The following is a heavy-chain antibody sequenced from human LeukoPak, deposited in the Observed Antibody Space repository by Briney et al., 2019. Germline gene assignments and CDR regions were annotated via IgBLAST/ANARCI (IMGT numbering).Heavy chain of an antibody. V-gene: IGHV1-69*06. CDR2: IIPIFGTA. CDR1: RGTFSSYA. CDR3: ARLQGIAAAGT. J-gene: IGHJ5*02. Sequence: GASVKVSYKASRGTFSSYAISWVRQAPGQGLEWMGGIIPIFGTANYAQKFQGRVTITADKSTSTAYMELSSLRSEDTAVYYCARLQGIAAAGTWGQGTLVTVSS. D-gene: IGHD6-13*01.